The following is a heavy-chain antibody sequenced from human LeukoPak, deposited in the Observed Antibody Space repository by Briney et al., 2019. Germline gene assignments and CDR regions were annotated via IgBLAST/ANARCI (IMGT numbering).Heavy chain of an antibody. J-gene: IGHJ4*02. CDR3: ARDRDYGTFDY. CDR2: ISVSGTYI. D-gene: IGHD4-17*01. Sequence: PGGSLRLSCAASGFTFSSYGMSWVRQAPGKGLEWVSSISVSGTYIYYSDSVKGRFTISRDNAKNSLYLEMKSLRAEDTAAYFCARDRDYGTFDYWGQGTLVTVSS. CDR1: GFTFSSYG. V-gene: IGHV3-21*04.